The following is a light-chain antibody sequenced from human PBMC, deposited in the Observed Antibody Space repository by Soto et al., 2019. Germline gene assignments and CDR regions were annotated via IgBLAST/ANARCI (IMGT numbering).Light chain of an antibody. CDR2: GAS. J-gene: IGKJ1*01. CDR1: QSVTSSY. CDR3: QQYGNSPRA. Sequence: ESVLTQSPGTLSLSPGERATLSCRASQSVTSSYLAWYQQKPGQAPRLLIYGASSRDTGIPDRFSGSGSGTDFTLTISRLETEDCAVYYCQQYGNSPRAFGQGTKVEIK. V-gene: IGKV3-20*01.